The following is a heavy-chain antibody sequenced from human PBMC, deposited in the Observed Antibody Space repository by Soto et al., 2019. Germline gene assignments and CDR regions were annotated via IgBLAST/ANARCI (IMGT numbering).Heavy chain of an antibody. D-gene: IGHD3-9*01. CDR1: GGSFSGYY. J-gene: IGHJ6*03. CDR3: ARRYYDILTPPGRYYYYMDV. CDR2: INHSGST. Sequence: SETLSLTCAVYGGSFSGYYWSWIRQPPGKGLEWIGEINHSGSTNYNPSLKSRVTISVDTSKNQFSLKLSSVTAADTAVYYCARRYYDILTPPGRYYYYMDVWGKGTTVTVSS. V-gene: IGHV4-34*01.